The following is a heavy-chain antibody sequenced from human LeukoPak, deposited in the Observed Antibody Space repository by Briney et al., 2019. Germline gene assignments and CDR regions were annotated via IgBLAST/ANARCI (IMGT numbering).Heavy chain of an antibody. Sequence: SEALSLTCTVSGGSVSSGGYYWSWIRQPPGKGLELIGYIYYSGSTNYNPSLKSRVTISVDTSKNQFSLKLSSVTAADTAVYYCAATLGPNYDILTGFDAFDIWGQGTMVTVSS. CDR3: AATLGPNYDILTGFDAFDI. CDR2: IYYSGST. D-gene: IGHD3-9*01. CDR1: GGSVSSGGYY. V-gene: IGHV4-61*08. J-gene: IGHJ3*02.